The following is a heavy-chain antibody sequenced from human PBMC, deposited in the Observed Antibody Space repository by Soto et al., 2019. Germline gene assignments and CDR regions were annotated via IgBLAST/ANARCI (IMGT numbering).Heavy chain of an antibody. CDR3: AIDYGGNSEDNYYYGMDV. V-gene: IGHV1-69*13. CDR2: IIPIFGTA. J-gene: IGHJ6*02. D-gene: IGHD4-17*01. CDR1: GGTFSSYA. Sequence: SVKVSCKASGGTFSSYAISWVRQAPGQGLEWMGGIIPIFGTANYAQKFQSRVTITADESTSTAYMELSSLRSEDTAVYYCAIDYGGNSEDNYYYGMDVWGQGTTVTVSS.